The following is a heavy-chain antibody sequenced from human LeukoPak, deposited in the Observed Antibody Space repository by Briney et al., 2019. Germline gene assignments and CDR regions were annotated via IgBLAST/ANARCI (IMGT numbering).Heavy chain of an antibody. CDR1: RFTFSSYW. Sequence: AGGSLRLSCAASRFTFSSYWMSWVRQAPGKGLEWVANIKQDGSEKYYVDPVKGRFTISRDNAKNSLYLQMNSLRVEDTAVYYCARGPFEHDSSGHYYYYGMDVWGQGTTVTVSS. J-gene: IGHJ6*02. CDR3: ARGPFEHDSSGHYYYYGMDV. CDR2: IKQDGSEK. V-gene: IGHV3-7*01. D-gene: IGHD3-22*01.